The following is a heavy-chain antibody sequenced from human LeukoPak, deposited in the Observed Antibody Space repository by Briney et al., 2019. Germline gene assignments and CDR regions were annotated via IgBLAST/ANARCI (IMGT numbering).Heavy chain of an antibody. V-gene: IGHV4-4*07. Sequence: PSETLSLTCTVSGGSISSYYWSWIRQPAGKGLEWIGRIYTSGSTNYNPSLKSRVTMSVDTSKNQFSLKLNSVTAADTAVYYCARQRSGSGWYPYYMDVWGKGTTVTISS. J-gene: IGHJ6*03. CDR3: ARQRSGSGWYPYYMDV. CDR1: GGSISSYY. D-gene: IGHD6-19*01. CDR2: IYTSGST.